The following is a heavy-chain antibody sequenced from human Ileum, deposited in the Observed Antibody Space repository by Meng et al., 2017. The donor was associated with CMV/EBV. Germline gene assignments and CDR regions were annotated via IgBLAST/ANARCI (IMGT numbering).Heavy chain of an antibody. V-gene: IGHV4-34*01. CDR3: ARGPGYCSSTSCLTSGFDY. CDR1: GGSFSGYY. J-gene: IGHJ4*02. CDR2: INHSGST. D-gene: IGHD2-2*01. Sequence: ESLKISCAVYGGSFSGYYWSWIRQPPGKGLEWIGEINHSGSTNYNPSLKSRVTISVDTSKNQFSLKLSSVTAADTAVYYCARGPGYCSSTSCLTSGFDYWGQGTLVTVSS.